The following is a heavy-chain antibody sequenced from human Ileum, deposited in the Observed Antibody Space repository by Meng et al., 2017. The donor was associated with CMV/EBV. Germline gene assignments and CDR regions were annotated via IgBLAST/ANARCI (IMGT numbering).Heavy chain of an antibody. CDR3: VRGNWVSDF. D-gene: IGHD7-27*01. CDR2: INYRGSI. V-gene: IGHV4-34*01. J-gene: IGHJ4*02. Sequence: QVRVQQWGAEVLKPSETLSLTHTVSADSFTGYHWTWIRQPPGKGPEWIGEINYRGSIHYNPSLESRVTISLDMSTNQLSLKLNSVTAADTAVYYCVRGNWVSDFWGQGTLVTVSS. CDR1: ADSFTGYH.